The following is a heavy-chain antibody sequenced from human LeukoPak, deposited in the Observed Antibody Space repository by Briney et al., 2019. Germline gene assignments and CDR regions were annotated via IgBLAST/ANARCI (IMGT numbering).Heavy chain of an antibody. CDR2: IDPSGGST. CDR3: ARDETPDTAMVYYFDY. J-gene: IGHJ4*02. CDR1: GYTFTSYY. V-gene: IGHV1-46*01. D-gene: IGHD5-18*01. Sequence: ASVKVSCKASGYTFTSYYMHWVRQAPGQGLEWMGIIDPSGGSTSYAQKFQGRVTMTRDTSTSTVYMELGSLRSEDTAVYYCARDETPDTAMVYYFDYWGQGTLVTVSS.